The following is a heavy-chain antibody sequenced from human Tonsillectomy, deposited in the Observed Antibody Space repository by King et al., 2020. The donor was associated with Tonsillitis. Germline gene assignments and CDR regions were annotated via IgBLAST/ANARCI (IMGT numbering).Heavy chain of an antibody. CDR2: ISSSGSTI. D-gene: IGHD1-20*01. CDR3: ASGDNWNDVFGDY. J-gene: IGHJ4*02. Sequence: VQLVESGGGLVQPGGSLRLSCAASGFTFSSYEMNWVRQAPGKGLEWVSYISSSGSTIYYADSVKGRFTISRDNAKNSLYLQMNSLRAEDTAVYYCASGDNWNDVFGDYWGQGTLVTVSS. V-gene: IGHV3-48*03. CDR1: GFTFSSYE.